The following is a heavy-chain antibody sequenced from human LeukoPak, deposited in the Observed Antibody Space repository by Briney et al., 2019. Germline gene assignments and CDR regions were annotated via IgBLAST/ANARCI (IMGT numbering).Heavy chain of an antibody. V-gene: IGHV1-2*04. D-gene: IGHD1-26*01. CDR3: ARGADSGSYWTVFDY. J-gene: IGHJ4*02. Sequence: EASVTVSFKASGYTFTGYYMHWVRQAPGQGLEWVGWINPKSGGTNYAQKFQGWVTMTRDTSISTAYMELSRLRSDDTAVYYCARGADSGSYWTVFDYWGQGTLVTVSS. CDR2: INPKSGGT. CDR1: GYTFTGYY.